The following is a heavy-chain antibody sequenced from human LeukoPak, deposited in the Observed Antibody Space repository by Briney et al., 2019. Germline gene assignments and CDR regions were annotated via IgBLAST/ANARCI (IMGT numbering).Heavy chain of an antibody. CDR1: GFTFDDYA. D-gene: IGHD6-13*01. CDR2: ISWNSGSI. J-gene: IGHJ4*02. Sequence: PGGSLRLSCAASGFTFDDYAMHLVRQAPGKGLEWVSGISWNSGSIGYADSVKGRFTISRDNAKNSLYLQMDSLRAEDTALYYCAKDLAAAYGGVDYWGQGTLVTVSS. CDR3: AKDLAAAYGGVDY. V-gene: IGHV3-9*01.